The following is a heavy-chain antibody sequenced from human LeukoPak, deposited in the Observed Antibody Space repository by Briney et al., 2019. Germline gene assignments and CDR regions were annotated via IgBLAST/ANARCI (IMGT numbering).Heavy chain of an antibody. CDR2: ISYTGTT. J-gene: IGHJ3*02. CDR3: ASPSGGRYRDDALDI. CDR1: GGSFSGYY. D-gene: IGHD3-10*01. V-gene: IGHV4-59*01. Sequence: SETLSLTCAVYGGSFSGYYWSWIRQPPGKGLEWIGYISYTGTTNYNPSLRSRVTISVDMSKNQIFLKLNSVTAADTAVYHCASPSGGRYRDDALDIWGQGTMVTVSS.